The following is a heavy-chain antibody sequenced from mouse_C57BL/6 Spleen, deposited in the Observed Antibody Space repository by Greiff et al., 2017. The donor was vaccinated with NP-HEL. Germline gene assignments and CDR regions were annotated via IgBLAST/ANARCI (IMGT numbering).Heavy chain of an antibody. CDR2: INPSNGGT. V-gene: IGHV1-53*01. CDR1: GYTFTSYW. D-gene: IGHD2-10*02. J-gene: IGHJ2*01. CDR3: ARGGYGNYPYYFDY. Sequence: QVQLQQPGTELVKPGASVKLSCKASGYTFTSYWLHWVKQRPGQGLEWIGNINPSNGGTNYNEKFKSKATLTVDKSSSTAYMQLSSLTSEDSAVYYCARGGYGNYPYYFDYWGQGTTLTVSS.